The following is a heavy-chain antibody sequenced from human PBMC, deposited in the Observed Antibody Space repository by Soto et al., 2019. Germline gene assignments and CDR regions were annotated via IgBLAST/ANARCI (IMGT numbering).Heavy chain of an antibody. CDR2: ICPLFITI. CDR3: ATSSSVVAAGYIKF. CDR1: GDLFNNYA. V-gene: IGHV1-69*06. Sequence: QVQLVQSGDEVKEPGSSVKVSCKATGDLFNNYAFNWVRQAPGQGLEWMGGICPLFITINYAQKVHGRVTIGVDNVKINVYLEEGNFESEDTAMYYCATSSSVVAAGYIKFWGHGTMVTVSP. D-gene: IGHD2-15*01. J-gene: IGHJ4*01.